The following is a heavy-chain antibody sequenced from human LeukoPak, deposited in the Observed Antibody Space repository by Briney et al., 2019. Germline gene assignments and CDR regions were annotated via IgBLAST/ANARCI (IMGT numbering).Heavy chain of an antibody. Sequence: GGSLRLSCAASGFTFSDFEINWVRQAPGKGLEWVAVISYDGSNKYYADSVKGRFTISRDNSKNTLYLQMNSLRAEDTAVYYCAKDRGARVRSIDYWGQGTLVTVSS. J-gene: IGHJ4*02. CDR1: GFTFSDFE. CDR2: ISYDGSNK. CDR3: AKDRGARVRSIDY. V-gene: IGHV3-30*18. D-gene: IGHD4-17*01.